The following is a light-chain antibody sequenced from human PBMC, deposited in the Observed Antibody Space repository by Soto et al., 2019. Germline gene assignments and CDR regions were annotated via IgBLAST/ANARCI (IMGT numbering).Light chain of an antibody. V-gene: IGLV3-25*03. J-gene: IGLJ3*02. CDR3: QSADSSGTPWV. Sequence: SYERTQPPSVSVPPGQTARITCSGDALPKQYAYWYQQKPGQAPVLVIYKDSERPSGIPERFSGSSSGTTVTLTISGVQAEDEADYYCQSADSSGTPWVFGGGTKLTVL. CDR2: KDS. CDR1: ALPKQY.